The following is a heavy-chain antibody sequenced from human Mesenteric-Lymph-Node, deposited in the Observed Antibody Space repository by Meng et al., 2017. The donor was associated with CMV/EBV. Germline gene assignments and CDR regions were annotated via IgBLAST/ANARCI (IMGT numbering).Heavy chain of an antibody. J-gene: IGHJ4*02. V-gene: IGHV1-2*02. Sequence: ASVKVSCKASGYTFTDYDLHWVRQAPGQGLEWMGWINPNSGGTNYAQKFQDRVTMTRDTSISTAYLELTRLRSDDTAVYYCARVLWGYYFDYWGQGTLVTVSS. CDR1: GYTFTDYD. CDR3: ARVLWGYYFDY. D-gene: IGHD2-21*01. CDR2: INPNSGGT.